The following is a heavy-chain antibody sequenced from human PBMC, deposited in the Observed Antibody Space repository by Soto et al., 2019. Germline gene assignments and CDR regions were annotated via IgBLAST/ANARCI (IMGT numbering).Heavy chain of an antibody. V-gene: IGHV1-2*04. D-gene: IGHD2-21*01. J-gene: IGHJ4*02. CDR3: ARGEGGPRWGSIDD. CDR2: INPNSGGT. Sequence: QVQLVQSGAEVKKPGASVKVSCKASGYTFTGYYMHWVRQAPGQGLEWMGWINPNSGGTNYAQKLQGWVTMTRDTSISTAYMELSRMRSDDTAVYYCARGEGGPRWGSIDDWGQGTLVTVSS. CDR1: GYTFTGYY.